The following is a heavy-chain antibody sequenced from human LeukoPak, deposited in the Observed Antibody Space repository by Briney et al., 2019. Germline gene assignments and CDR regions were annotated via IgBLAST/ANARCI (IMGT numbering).Heavy chain of an antibody. CDR3: ARELATMLYYFDY. D-gene: IGHD5-24*01. CDR1: GGSISSGSYY. Sequence: KTSQTLSLTCTVSGGSISSGSYYWSWIRQPAGKGLEWIGRIYTSGRTNYNPSLKSRVTISVDTSKHQFSLKLSSVTAADTAVYYCARELATMLYYFDYWGQGTLVTVSS. CDR2: IYTSGRT. V-gene: IGHV4-61*02. J-gene: IGHJ4*02.